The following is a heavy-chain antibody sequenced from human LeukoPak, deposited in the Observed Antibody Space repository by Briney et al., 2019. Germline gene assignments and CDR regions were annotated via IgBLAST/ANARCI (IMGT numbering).Heavy chain of an antibody. V-gene: IGHV3-53*01. CDR2: NYSGGST. D-gene: IGHD6-13*01. Sequence: PGGPLRLSCAASGFTVSSNYMSGLPQAPGKGRVGVPVNYSGGSTYYADSVKGRFTISRDNSKNTLYLQMNSLRAEDTAVYYCARGRQSLAAAVPGYYYGMDVWGQGTTVTVSS. CDR3: ARGRQSLAAAVPGYYYGMDV. CDR1: GFTVSSNY. J-gene: IGHJ6*02.